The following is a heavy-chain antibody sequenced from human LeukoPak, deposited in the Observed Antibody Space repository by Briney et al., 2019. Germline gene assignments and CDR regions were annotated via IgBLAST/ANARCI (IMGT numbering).Heavy chain of an antibody. D-gene: IGHD1-26*01. J-gene: IGHJ3*01. CDR3: ARDKASGSSYGSSFHF. CDR1: GFTFNNYW. V-gene: IGHV3-7*01. CDR2: IKEDESEK. Sequence: GGSLRLSXAASGFTFNNYWMTWVRQGPGKGLEWVAQIKEDESEKYYVDSVRGRFTISRDNAKNSLYLQMNSLRVEDTALYYCARDKASGSSYGSSFHFWGQGTMVTVSS.